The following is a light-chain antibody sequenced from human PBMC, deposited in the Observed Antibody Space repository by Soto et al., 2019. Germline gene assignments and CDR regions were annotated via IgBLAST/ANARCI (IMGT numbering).Light chain of an antibody. CDR3: QQYGGSPAVT. CDR2: GAS. Sequence: EIVLTQSPGTLSLSPGERATLSCRASQSVSSNYLAWYQQQPGQAPRLLIYGASSRATGVPDRSSGSGSGTDFTLTISRLEPEDFAVYYCQQYGGSPAVTFGGGTKVEIK. J-gene: IGKJ4*01. V-gene: IGKV3-20*01. CDR1: QSVSSNY.